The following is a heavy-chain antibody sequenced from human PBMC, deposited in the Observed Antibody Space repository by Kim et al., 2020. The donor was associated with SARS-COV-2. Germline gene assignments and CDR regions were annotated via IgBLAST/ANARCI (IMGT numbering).Heavy chain of an antibody. CDR1: GFTFSTYA. Sequence: GGSLRLSCTASGFTFSTYAMSWVRQAPGKGLEWVSTLTNTGATTYYADSVKGRFTISRDNSKNTRYLQMNSLRAEDTAVYYCAKIKGPRYYYMDVWGKGT. J-gene: IGHJ6*03. V-gene: IGHV3-23*01. CDR2: LTNTGATT. CDR3: AKIKGPRYYYMDV.